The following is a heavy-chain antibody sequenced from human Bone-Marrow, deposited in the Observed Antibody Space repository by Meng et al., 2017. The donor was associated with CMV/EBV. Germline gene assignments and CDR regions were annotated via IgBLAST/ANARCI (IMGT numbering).Heavy chain of an antibody. Sequence: ASVKVSCKASGYTFSDYFLHWVRQAPRQGLEWMGWINPKSGVTNYAQRFQDRVTMTTDTSIRTVYMDLSRLTSDDTAIFYCARDLGVGAAGYWGQGTLVTVSS. V-gene: IGHV1-2*02. D-gene: IGHD3-3*01. CDR3: ARDLGVGAAGY. CDR2: INPKSGVT. CDR1: GYTFSDYF. J-gene: IGHJ4*01.